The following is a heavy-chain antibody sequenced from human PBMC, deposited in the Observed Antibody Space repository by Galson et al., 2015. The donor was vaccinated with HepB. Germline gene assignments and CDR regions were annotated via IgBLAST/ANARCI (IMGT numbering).Heavy chain of an antibody. V-gene: IGHV3-73*01. Sequence: SLRLSCAASGFQFSGSSMHWVRQASGRGLEWLGHIRSRGDNYATTYAASVKGRFTISRDDSNNTAYLQMNSLKTEDTAVYYCTRMGAEPGTFFYWGQGTLVTVSS. J-gene: IGHJ4*02. D-gene: IGHD6-13*01. CDR1: GFQFSGSS. CDR3: TRMGAEPGTFFY. CDR2: IRSRGDNYAT.